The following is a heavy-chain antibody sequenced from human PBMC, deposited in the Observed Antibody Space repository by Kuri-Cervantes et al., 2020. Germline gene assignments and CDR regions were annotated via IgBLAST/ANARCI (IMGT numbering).Heavy chain of an antibody. V-gene: IGHV4-34*01. CDR1: GGSFSGYY. CDR3: ARTDRHSGYYLEY. CDR2: INHSGST. D-gene: IGHD3-22*01. Sequence: SETLSLTCAVYGGSFSGYYWSWIRQPPGKGLEWIGEINHSGSTNYTPSFKSRVTISRDTSKKQFSLNLNSVTTADTAVYYCARTDRHSGYYLEYWGQGILVTVSS. J-gene: IGHJ4*02.